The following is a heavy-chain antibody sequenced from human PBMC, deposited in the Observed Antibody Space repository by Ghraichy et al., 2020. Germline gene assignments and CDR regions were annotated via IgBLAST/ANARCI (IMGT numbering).Heavy chain of an antibody. CDR2: INHSGST. CDR1: GGSFSGYY. CDR3: ASTGLRYVDTAMPKGDY. V-gene: IGHV4-34*01. Sequence: SETLSLTCAVYGGSFSGYYWSWIRQPPGKGLEWIGEINHSGSTNYNPSLKSRVTISVDTSKNQFSLKLSSVTAADTAVYYCASTGLRYVDTAMPKGDYWGQGTLVTVSS. J-gene: IGHJ4*02. D-gene: IGHD5-18*01.